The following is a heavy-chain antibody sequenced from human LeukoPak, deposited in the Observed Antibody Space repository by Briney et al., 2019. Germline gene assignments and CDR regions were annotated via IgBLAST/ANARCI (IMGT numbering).Heavy chain of an antibody. CDR2: INPNSGGT. CDR1: GYTFTGYY. J-gene: IGHJ4*02. Sequence: ASVKVSCKASGYTFTGYYMHWGRQAPGQGLEWMGWINPNSGGTNYAQKFQGRVSLTRETSISTAYMDLSRLRSDDTAVYYCARAGYNWNYATSQFDYWGQGTLVTVSS. CDR3: ARAGYNWNYATSQFDY. D-gene: IGHD1-7*01. V-gene: IGHV1-2*02.